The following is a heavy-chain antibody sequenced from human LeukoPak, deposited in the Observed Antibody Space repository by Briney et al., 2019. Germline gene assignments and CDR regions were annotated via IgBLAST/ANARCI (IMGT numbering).Heavy chain of an antibody. J-gene: IGHJ6*02. Sequence: GASVKVSCKASGYTFTSYGISWVRQAPGQGLEWMGWISAYNGNTNYAQKLQGRVTMTTDTSTSTAYMELRSLRSDETAVYYCARDHLRYYDFWSGYSGGMDVWGQGTTVTVSS. CDR2: ISAYNGNT. D-gene: IGHD3-3*01. CDR3: ARDHLRYYDFWSGYSGGMDV. V-gene: IGHV1-18*01. CDR1: GYTFTSYG.